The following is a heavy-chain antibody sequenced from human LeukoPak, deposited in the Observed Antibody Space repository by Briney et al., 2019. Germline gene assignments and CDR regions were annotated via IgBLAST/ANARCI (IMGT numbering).Heavy chain of an antibody. CDR1: GYSFTTYW. D-gene: IGHD3-22*01. V-gene: IGHV5-51*01. CDR3: ARSGPHYYDSSGYYEL. CDR2: IYPGDSDT. Sequence: GESLKISYEVSGYSFTTYWIGWVRQMPGKGLEWMGIIYPGDSDTRYSPSFQGQVTISADKSISTAYLQWSSLKASDTAMYYCARSGPHYYDSSGYYELWGQGTLVTVSS. J-gene: IGHJ4*02.